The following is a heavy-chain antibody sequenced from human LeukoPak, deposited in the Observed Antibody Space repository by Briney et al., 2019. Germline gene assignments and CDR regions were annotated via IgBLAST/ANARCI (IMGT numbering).Heavy chain of an antibody. CDR2: ISAYNGNI. Sequence: ASVKVSCKASGYTFTSYGISWVRQAPGQGLEWMGWISAYNGNINYAQKLQGRVTMTTDTSTSTAYMELRSLRSDDTAVYYCARDHEPSYYYGSGSHNWFDPWGQGTLVTVSS. CDR3: ARDHEPSYYYGSGSHNWFDP. V-gene: IGHV1-18*01. J-gene: IGHJ5*02. CDR1: GYTFTSYG. D-gene: IGHD3-10*01.